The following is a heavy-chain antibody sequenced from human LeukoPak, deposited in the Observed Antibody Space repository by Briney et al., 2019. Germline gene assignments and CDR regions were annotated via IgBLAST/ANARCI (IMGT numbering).Heavy chain of an antibody. V-gene: IGHV3-23*01. Sequence: GGSLRLSCATSGFSFSSYAMSWVRQAPGKGLEWVSAMSSSDDGRYYAASVRGRFTISRDTSRSTLYLQMNSLRAEDAAVYYCARLSSSWASYYYYMDVWGKGTTVTVSS. CDR2: MSSSDDGR. CDR3: ARLSSSWASYYYYMDV. D-gene: IGHD6-13*01. CDR1: GFSFSSYA. J-gene: IGHJ6*03.